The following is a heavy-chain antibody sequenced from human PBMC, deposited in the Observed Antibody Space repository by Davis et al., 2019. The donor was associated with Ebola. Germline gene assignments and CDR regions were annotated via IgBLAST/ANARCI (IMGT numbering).Heavy chain of an antibody. V-gene: IGHV4-4*02. D-gene: IGHD2/OR15-2a*01. CDR2: THHSGST. CDR1: GDPISSNTW. Sequence: SETLSLTCAVPGDPISSNTWWSWVRQPPGKGLEWFGETHHSGSTNYNPSRKSRVTISVDTSKNQFSLKLSSVTAADTAVYYCARGGAFLGPWGQGTLVTVSS. CDR3: ARGGAFLGP. J-gene: IGHJ5*02.